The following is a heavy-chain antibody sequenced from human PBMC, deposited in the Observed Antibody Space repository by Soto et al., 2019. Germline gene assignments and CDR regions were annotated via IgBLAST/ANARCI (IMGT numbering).Heavy chain of an antibody. D-gene: IGHD3-16*01. V-gene: IGHV4-39*01. Sequence: SETLSLTCTVSGGSISSSSYYWGWIRQPPGKGLEWIGSIYYSGSTYYNTSLKSRVTISVDTSKNQFSLKLSSVTAADTAVYYCARRNPWGYYYYYGMDVWGQGTTVT. CDR2: IYYSGST. J-gene: IGHJ6*02. CDR1: GGSISSSSYY. CDR3: ARRNPWGYYYYYGMDV.